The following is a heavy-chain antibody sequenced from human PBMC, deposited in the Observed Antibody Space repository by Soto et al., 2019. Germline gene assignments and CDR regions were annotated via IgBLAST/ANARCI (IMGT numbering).Heavy chain of an antibody. Sequence: GGSLRLSCAASGFTFSSYSMNWVRQAPGKGLEWVSYISSSSSTIYYADSVKSRFTISRDNAKNSLYLQMNSLRAEDTAVYYCAMFTVTTKFDYWGQGTLVTVSS. CDR1: GFTFSSYS. CDR3: AMFTVTTKFDY. J-gene: IGHJ4*02. CDR2: ISSSSSTI. V-gene: IGHV3-48*01. D-gene: IGHD4-17*01.